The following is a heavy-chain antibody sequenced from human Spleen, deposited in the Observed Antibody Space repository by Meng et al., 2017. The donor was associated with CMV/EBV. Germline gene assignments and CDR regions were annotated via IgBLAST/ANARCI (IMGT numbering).Heavy chain of an antibody. CDR3: VKDINSHLVPSTIMVSNHYGMDV. Sequence: SLKISCAGAGFIFEDYAMHWVRQVPGKGLEWVSGISWNSVSIGYADSVKGRFTISRDNAKNSLYLHMTSLRPEDMALYYCVKDINSHLVPSTIMVSNHYGMDVWGHGTTVTVSS. J-gene: IGHJ6*02. CDR1: GFIFEDYA. CDR2: ISWNSVSI. V-gene: IGHV3-9*03. D-gene: IGHD2-2*02.